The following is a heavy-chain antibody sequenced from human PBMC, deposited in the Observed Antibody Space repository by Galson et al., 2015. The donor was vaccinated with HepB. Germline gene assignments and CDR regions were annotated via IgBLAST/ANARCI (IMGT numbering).Heavy chain of an antibody. D-gene: IGHD4-23*01. CDR1: GGTFSSYA. CDR2: VIPIFGTA. J-gene: IGHJ4*02. Sequence: SVKVSCKASGGTFSSYAISWVRQAPGQGLEWMGGVIPIFGTANYAQKFQGRVTITADESTSTAYMELSSLRSEDTAVYYCAKWDSTVATFDYWGQGTLVTVSS. CDR3: AKWDSTVATFDY. V-gene: IGHV1-69*13.